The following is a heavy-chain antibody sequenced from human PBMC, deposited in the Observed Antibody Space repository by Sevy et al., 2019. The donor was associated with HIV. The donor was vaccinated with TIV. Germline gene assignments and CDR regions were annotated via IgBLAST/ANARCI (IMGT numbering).Heavy chain of an antibody. J-gene: IGHJ4*01. CDR2: ISDEGTET. D-gene: IGHD6-13*01. CDR1: GFAFSSHA. CDR3: ARDGGYSIKWYPLY. V-gene: IGHV3-30-3*01. Sequence: GESLKISCAASGFAFSSHAMHWVRQAPGKGLEWVAVISDEGTETFYAASVEGRFTISRDNSKNMLSLQINSLRPEDTAVYYCARDGGYSIKWYPLYWGHGTLVTVSS.